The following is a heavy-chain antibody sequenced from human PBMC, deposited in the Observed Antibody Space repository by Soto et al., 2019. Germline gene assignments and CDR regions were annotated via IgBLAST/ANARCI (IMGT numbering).Heavy chain of an antibody. CDR2: ISGSGGST. J-gene: IGHJ4*02. Sequence: VSLRLSCAASGFTFSSYAMSWVRQAPGKGLEWVSAISGSGGSTYYADSVKGRFTISRDNSKNTLYLQMNSLRAEGTAVYYCAKVKAVAAFGYWGQGTLVTVSS. CDR3: AKVKAVAAFGY. CDR1: GFTFSSYA. D-gene: IGHD2-15*01. V-gene: IGHV3-23*01.